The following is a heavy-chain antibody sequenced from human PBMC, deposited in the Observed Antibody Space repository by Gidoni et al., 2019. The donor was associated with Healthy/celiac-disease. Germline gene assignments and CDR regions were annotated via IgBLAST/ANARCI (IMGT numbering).Heavy chain of an antibody. V-gene: IGHV1-2*02. J-gene: IGHJ5*02. D-gene: IGHD6-19*01. CDR3: ARGPCIAVAVWFDP. CDR2: INPNSGGT. Sequence: QMQLEQAGAEVKKPVASVTVSCQASARTVTVYYMHWVRQAPGPGLEWMGGINPNSGGTYYAKKFQGRVTMTRYTSISTAYMELSRLRSDATAVYYCARGPCIAVAVWFDPWGQGTLVTVSS. CDR1: ARTVTVYY.